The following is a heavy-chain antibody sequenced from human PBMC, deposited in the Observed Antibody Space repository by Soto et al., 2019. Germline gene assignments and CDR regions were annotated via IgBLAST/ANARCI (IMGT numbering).Heavy chain of an antibody. Sequence: QITLKESGPTLVKPTQTLTLTCTFSGFSLSTSGVGVGWIRQPTGKALEWLALIYLDDDKRYSPSLKSRLTITKYPAKNQVVHTMTNMDPVDTATYYWAHPGSYTTFDIWGQGTMVTVSS. CDR1: GFSLSTSGVG. J-gene: IGHJ3*02. CDR3: AHPGSYTTFDI. V-gene: IGHV2-5*02. D-gene: IGHD1-26*01. CDR2: IYLDDDK.